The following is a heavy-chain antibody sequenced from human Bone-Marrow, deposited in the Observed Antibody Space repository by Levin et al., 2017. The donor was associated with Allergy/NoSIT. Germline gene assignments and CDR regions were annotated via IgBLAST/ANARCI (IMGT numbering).Heavy chain of an antibody. V-gene: IGHV4-59*11. J-gene: IGHJ4*02. CDR1: GGSITSRY. CDR2: IFYTGTT. CDR3: ATRVPDTKGYGVFDF. Sequence: PSETLSLICTVSGGSITSRYWSWIRQPPGKALEWIGYIFYTGTTDYNPALNSRASMSIDTSKNQFSLKLVSVTAADTAVYYCATRVPDTKGYGVFDFWGQGTLITVSS. D-gene: IGHD3-10*01.